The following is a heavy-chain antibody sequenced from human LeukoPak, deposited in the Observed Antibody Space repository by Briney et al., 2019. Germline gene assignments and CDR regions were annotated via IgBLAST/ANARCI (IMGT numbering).Heavy chain of an antibody. CDR3: AREGPIAVAGYFDY. V-gene: IGHV3-43*02. J-gene: IGHJ4*02. CDR2: ITGDGGRT. Sequence: GGSLRLSCQAAGFTFGDYAMHWVRQVQGKGLEWVSLITGDGGRTYFADSVKGRFTISRDKRKNSLYLQMNSLRTDDTALYYCAREGPIAVAGYFDYWGQATLVTVSS. CDR1: GFTFGDYA. D-gene: IGHD6-19*01.